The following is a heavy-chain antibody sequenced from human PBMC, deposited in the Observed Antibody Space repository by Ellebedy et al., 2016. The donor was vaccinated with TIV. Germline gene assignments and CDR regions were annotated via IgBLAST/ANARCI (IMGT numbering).Heavy chain of an antibody. CDR2: IGARGGAT. J-gene: IGHJ4*02. Sequence: GESLKISCAASGFTVSSNYMSWVRQAPGKGLEWVSTIGARGGATYYAGSVRGRFTISRDNSNNTLYLQMNSLRGEDTAVYFCAKELVGGYDYPFDYWGRGTLVTVSS. D-gene: IGHD5-12*01. CDR1: GFTVSSNY. V-gene: IGHV3-23*01. CDR3: AKELVGGYDYPFDY.